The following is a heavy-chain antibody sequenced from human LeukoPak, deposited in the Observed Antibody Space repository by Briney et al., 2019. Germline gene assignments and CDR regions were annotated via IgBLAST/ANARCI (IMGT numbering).Heavy chain of an antibody. D-gene: IGHD6-19*01. CDR1: GYIFTTYF. J-gene: IGHJ4*02. Sequence: ASVKVSCKASGYIFTTYFIHWVRQAPGQGLEWMGWINPNNGDTNYVQKFQGRVTMTTDTSTSTAYMELRSLRSDDTAVYYCARSSLAVAGSVFDYWGQGTLVTVSS. CDR3: ARSSLAVAGSVFDY. V-gene: IGHV1-2*02. CDR2: INPNNGDT.